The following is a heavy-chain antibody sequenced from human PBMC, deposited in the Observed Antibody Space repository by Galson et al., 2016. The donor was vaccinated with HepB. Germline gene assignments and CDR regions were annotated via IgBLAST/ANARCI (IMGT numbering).Heavy chain of an antibody. V-gene: IGHV3-49*04. J-gene: IGHJ4*02. Sequence: SLRLSCAASGFTFGDYAMSWVRQAPGQGLEWVGLVRSKTYGGTMEYAASVRGRFTISRDDSKSIAYLQMNSLKTEATAVYYCTRGLTVIGAKYSSYSWGQGTLVTVSS. CDR2: VRSKTYGGTM. D-gene: IGHD4-17*01. CDR1: GFTFGDYA. CDR3: TRGLTVIGAKYSSYS.